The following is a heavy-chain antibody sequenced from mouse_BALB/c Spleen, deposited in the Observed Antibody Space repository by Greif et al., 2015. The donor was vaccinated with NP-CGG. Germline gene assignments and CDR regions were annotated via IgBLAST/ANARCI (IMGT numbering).Heavy chain of an antibody. CDR2: INPGSGGT. V-gene: IGHV1-54*03. Sequence: QVQLQQSGAELVRPGTSVKVSCKASGYAFTNYLIEWVKQRPGQGLEWIGVINPGSGGTNYNEKFKGKATLTADKSSSTAYMRLSSLTSDGSAVYFCARRDWDWFDYWGQGSTLTVSS. CDR3: ARRDWDWFDY. J-gene: IGHJ2*01. CDR1: GYAFTNYL. D-gene: IGHD4-1*01.